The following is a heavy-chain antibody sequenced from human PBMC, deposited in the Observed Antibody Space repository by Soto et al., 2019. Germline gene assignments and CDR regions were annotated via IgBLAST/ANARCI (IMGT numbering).Heavy chain of an antibody. CDR2: ISSSSSYT. CDR3: ARHPERVAEIGWFDP. CDR1: GFTFSDYY. V-gene: IGHV3-11*06. D-gene: IGHD6-13*01. J-gene: IGHJ5*02. Sequence: GGSLRLSCAASGFTFSDYYMSWIRQAPGKGLEWVSYISSSSSYTNYADSVKGRFTISRDNAKNSLYLQMNSLRAEDTAVYYCARHPERVAEIGWFDPWGQGTLVTVSS.